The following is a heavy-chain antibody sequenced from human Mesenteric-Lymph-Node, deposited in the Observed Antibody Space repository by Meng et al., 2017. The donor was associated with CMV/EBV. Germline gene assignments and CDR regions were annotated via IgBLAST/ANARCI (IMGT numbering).Heavy chain of an antibody. CDR2: INPNSGGT. CDR1: GYTFTGYH. Sequence: ASVKVSCKASGYTFTGYHMHWVRQAPGQGLEWMGWINPNSGGTNYAQKFQGRVTMTRDTSISTAYMELSRLRSDDTAVYYRAGGHDSSGYLGYWGQGTLVTVSS. D-gene: IGHD3-22*01. V-gene: IGHV1-2*02. CDR3: AGGHDSSGYLGY. J-gene: IGHJ4*02.